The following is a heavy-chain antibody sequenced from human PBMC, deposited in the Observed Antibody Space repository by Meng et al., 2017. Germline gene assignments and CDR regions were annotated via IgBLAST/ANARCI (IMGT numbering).Heavy chain of an antibody. V-gene: IGHV1-8*03. CDR2: MNPNSGNT. CDR1: GDTFTSYD. Sequence: ASLKVSCKASGDTFTSYDINWVRQATGQGLEWMGWMNPNSGNTGYAQKFQGRVTIIRNTSISTAYMELSSLRSEDTAVDYCARVSSSQFDYWGQGTLVTVSS. J-gene: IGHJ4*02. D-gene: IGHD2-15*01. CDR3: ARVSSSQFDY.